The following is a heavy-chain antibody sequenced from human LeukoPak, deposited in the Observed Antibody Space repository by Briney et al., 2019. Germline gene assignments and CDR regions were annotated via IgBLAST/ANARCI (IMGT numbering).Heavy chain of an antibody. CDR1: GYTFTSYG. CDR2: ISAYNGNT. Sequence: ASVKVSRKASGYTFTSYGISWVRQAPGQGLEWMGWISAYNGNTNYAQKLQGRVTMTTDTSASTAYMELRSLRSDDTAVYYCARRLGGSYYYWFDPWGQGTLVTVSS. CDR3: ARRLGGSYYYWFDP. J-gene: IGHJ5*02. D-gene: IGHD1-26*01. V-gene: IGHV1-18*01.